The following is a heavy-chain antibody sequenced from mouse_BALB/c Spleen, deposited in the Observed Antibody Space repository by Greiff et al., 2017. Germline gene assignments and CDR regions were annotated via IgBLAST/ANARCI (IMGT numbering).Heavy chain of an antibody. D-gene: IGHD2-10*02. Sequence: EVQLQQSGAELVKPGASVKLSCTASGFNIKDTYMHWVKQRPEQGLEWIGRIDPANGNTKYAPKFQGKATITADTSSNTAYLQLSSLTSEDTAVYYCASEYGNYVGYYAMDYWGQGTSVTVSS. J-gene: IGHJ4*01. CDR3: ASEYGNYVGYYAMDY. CDR2: IDPANGNT. CDR1: GFNIKDTY. V-gene: IGHV14-3*02.